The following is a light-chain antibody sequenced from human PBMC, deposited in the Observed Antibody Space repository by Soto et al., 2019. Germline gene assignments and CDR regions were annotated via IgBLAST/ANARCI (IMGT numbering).Light chain of an antibody. Sequence: EIVMTQSPVTLSVSPGERATLSCRASQNISRSLAWYQQKPGQGPSLLIYGTSTRAGGVPARFSGGGSGTEFTLTIDSLEPEDFALFYCQQRSSWPWTFGQGTRVEIK. V-gene: IGKV3-15*01. CDR3: QQRSSWPWT. CDR2: GTS. CDR1: QNISRS. J-gene: IGKJ1*01.